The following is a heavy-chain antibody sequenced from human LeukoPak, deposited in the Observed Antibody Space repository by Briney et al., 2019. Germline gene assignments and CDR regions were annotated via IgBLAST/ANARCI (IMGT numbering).Heavy chain of an antibody. J-gene: IGHJ3*01. D-gene: IGHD3-16*01. Sequence: GESLKISCKGSGYSFNTYWVGWVRQMSGKGLEWMGIIYAGDSDTRYSPSFQGQVTISVDKSVSTAFLQWSSLTASDTAMYYCARGLGGDRRGVFDVWGQGTMVTVSS. V-gene: IGHV5-51*01. CDR3: ARGLGGDRRGVFDV. CDR1: GYSFNTYW. CDR2: IYAGDSDT.